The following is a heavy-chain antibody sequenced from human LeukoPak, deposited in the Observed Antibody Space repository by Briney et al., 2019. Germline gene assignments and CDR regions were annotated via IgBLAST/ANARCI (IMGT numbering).Heavy chain of an antibody. J-gene: IGHJ4*02. Sequence: QSGGSLRLSCAASGFTFSYYAMSWVRQAPGKGLEWVSAISGTGGSTHYADSVKGRFTISRDNPKNTLYLQMNSLRAEDTAVYYCAKAGSNWGYFDYWGQGTLVTVSS. CDR3: AKAGSNWGYFDY. CDR1: GFTFSYYA. D-gene: IGHD7-27*01. V-gene: IGHV3-23*01. CDR2: ISGTGGST.